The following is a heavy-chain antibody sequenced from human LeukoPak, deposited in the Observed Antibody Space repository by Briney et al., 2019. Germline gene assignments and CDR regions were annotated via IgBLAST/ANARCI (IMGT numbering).Heavy chain of an antibody. Sequence: SETLSLTCAVYGGSFSGYYWSWIRQPPGKGLEWIGEINHSGSTNYNPSLKSRVTISGDTSKHHFSLELRSVTAADTAVYYCAISGDYFSRDAFDIWGQGTMVTVSS. CDR1: GGSFSGYY. CDR3: AISGDYFSRDAFDI. J-gene: IGHJ3*02. CDR2: INHSGST. D-gene: IGHD1-26*01. V-gene: IGHV4-34*01.